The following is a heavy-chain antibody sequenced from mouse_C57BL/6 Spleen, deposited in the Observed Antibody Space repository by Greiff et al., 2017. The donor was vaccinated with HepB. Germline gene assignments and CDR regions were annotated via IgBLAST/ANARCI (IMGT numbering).Heavy chain of an antibody. CDR3: TRGTTTVVARYFDV. CDR2: IDPETGGT. D-gene: IGHD1-1*01. V-gene: IGHV1-15*01. Sequence: QVQLQQSGAELVRPGASVTLSCKASGYTFTDYEMHWVKQTPVHGLEWIGAIDPETGGTAYNQKFKGKAILTADKSSSTAYMELRSLTSEDSAVYYCTRGTTTVVARYFDVWGTGTTVTVSS. CDR1: GYTFTDYE. J-gene: IGHJ1*03.